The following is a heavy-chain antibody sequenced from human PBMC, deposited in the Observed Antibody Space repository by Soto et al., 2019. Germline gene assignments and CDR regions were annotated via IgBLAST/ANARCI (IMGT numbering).Heavy chain of an antibody. D-gene: IGHD3-3*01. CDR2: IYYSGST. CDR3: ARHPSRKRFLEWLLNWFDP. V-gene: IGHV4-39*01. J-gene: IGHJ5*02. Sequence: SETLSLTCTVSGGSISSSSYYWCWILQPPGKGLEWIGSIYYSGSTYYNPSLKSRVTISVDTSKNQFSLKLSSVTAADTAVYYCARHPSRKRFLEWLLNWFDPWGQGTLVTVSS. CDR1: GGSISSSSYY.